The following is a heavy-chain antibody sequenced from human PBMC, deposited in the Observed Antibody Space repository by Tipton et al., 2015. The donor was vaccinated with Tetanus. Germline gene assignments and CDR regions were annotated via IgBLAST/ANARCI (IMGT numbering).Heavy chain of an antibody. Sequence: SLRLSCAASGFTFSSYGMHWVRQAPGKGLEWVAVIWYDGSNKYYADSVKGRFTISRDDSKNTLYLHMTSLRAEDTAVYYCAKVRGTLRYSFDSWGQGTLVTVSS. D-gene: IGHD1-26*01. V-gene: IGHV3-33*06. CDR3: AKVRGTLRYSFDS. J-gene: IGHJ5*01. CDR1: GFTFSSYG. CDR2: IWYDGSNK.